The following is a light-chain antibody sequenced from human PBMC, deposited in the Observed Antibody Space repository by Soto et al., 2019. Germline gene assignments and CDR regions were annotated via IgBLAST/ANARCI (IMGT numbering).Light chain of an antibody. CDR3: QQYNNHWT. J-gene: IGKJ1*01. V-gene: IGKV3-15*01. CDR1: QSVSSN. CDR2: GTS. Sequence: EIVMTQSPVTLSVSPGERATLSCRASQSVSSNLAWYQQKPGQAPRLLIYGTSTRATDIPARFSGSGSGTEFTLTISGLQSEDFAVYYCQQYNNHWTFGQGTKVEIK.